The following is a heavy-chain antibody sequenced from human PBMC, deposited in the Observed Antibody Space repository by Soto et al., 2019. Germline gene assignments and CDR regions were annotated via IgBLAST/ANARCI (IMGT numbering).Heavy chain of an antibody. D-gene: IGHD5-12*01. CDR2: ISSSSSYI. V-gene: IGHV3-21*01. CDR1: GFTFRSYS. J-gene: IGHJ4*02. CDR3: ARGQGYSGYEWSDY. Sequence: EVQLVESGGGLVKPGGSLRLSCAASGFTFRSYSMNWVRQAPGKGLEWVSSISSSSSYIYYADSVKGRFTISRDNAKNSLYLQMNSLRAEDTAVYYCARGQGYSGYEWSDYWGQGTLVTVSS.